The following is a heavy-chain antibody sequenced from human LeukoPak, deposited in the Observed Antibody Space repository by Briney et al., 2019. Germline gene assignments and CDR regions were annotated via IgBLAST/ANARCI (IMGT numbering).Heavy chain of an antibody. CDR3: AKAPHYDSSGYTYFDY. D-gene: IGHD3-22*01. V-gene: IGHV3-23*01. J-gene: IGHJ4*02. Sequence: GGSLRLPCAASGFTFSSYAMSWVRQAPGKGLEWVSAISGSGGSTYYADSVKGRFTISRDNSKNTLYLQMNSLRAEDTAVYYCAKAPHYDSSGYTYFDYWGQGTLVTVSS. CDR1: GFTFSSYA. CDR2: ISGSGGST.